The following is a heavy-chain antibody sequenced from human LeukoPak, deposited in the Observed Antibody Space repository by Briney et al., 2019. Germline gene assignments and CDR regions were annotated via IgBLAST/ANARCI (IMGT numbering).Heavy chain of an antibody. CDR2: IYHSGST. CDR3: ARGYYDFWSGYYAPRGSFDY. J-gene: IGHJ4*02. Sequence: SETLSLTCTVSGYSISSAYYWGWIRQPPGKGLEWIGSIYHSGSTYYNPSLKSRVTISVDTSKYQFSLKLSSVTAADTAVYYCARGYYDFWSGYYAPRGSFDYWGQGTLVTVSS. CDR1: GYSISSAYY. D-gene: IGHD3-3*01. V-gene: IGHV4-38-2*02.